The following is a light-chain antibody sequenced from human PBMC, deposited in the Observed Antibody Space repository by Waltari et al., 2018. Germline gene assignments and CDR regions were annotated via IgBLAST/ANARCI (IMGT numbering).Light chain of an antibody. V-gene: IGKV3-20*01. CDR2: GAS. Sequence: EIVLTQSPGTLSLSPGERATLSCRASQSVSSSYLAWYQQKPGQAPRLLISGASSRATGIPYRFSGSGSGTDFTLTISRLEPEDFAVYYCQQYGSSPRTFGPGTKVDIK. J-gene: IGKJ3*01. CDR3: QQYGSSPRT. CDR1: QSVSSSY.